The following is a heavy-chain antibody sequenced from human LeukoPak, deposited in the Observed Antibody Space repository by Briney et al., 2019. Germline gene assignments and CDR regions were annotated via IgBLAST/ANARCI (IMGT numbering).Heavy chain of an antibody. D-gene: IGHD6-13*01. V-gene: IGHV1-2*02. CDR1: GYTFTGYY. J-gene: IGHJ4*02. Sequence: GASVKVSCKASGYTFTGYYMHWVRQAPGQGLEWMGWINPNSGGTNYAQKFQGRVTMTRDTSISTAYMELSRLRSDGTAVYYCARSGIAAAGVFDYWGQGTLVTVSS. CDR2: INPNSGGT. CDR3: ARSGIAAAGVFDY.